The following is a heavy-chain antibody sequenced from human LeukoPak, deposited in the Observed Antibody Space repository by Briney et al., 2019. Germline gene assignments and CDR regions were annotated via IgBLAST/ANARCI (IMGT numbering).Heavy chain of an antibody. CDR1: GGSFSGYY. Sequence: SETLSLTCAVYGGSFSGYYWSWIRQPPGKGLEWIGEINHSGSTNYNPSLKSRVTISVDTSKNQFSLKLSSVTAADTAVYYCARDAFLPSSGYYYGVGAFDIWGQGTMVTVSS. D-gene: IGHD3-22*01. CDR2: INHSGST. J-gene: IGHJ3*02. CDR3: ARDAFLPSSGYYYGVGAFDI. V-gene: IGHV4-34*01.